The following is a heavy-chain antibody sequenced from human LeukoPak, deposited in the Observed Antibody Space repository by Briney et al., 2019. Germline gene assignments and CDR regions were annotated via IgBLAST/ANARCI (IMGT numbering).Heavy chain of an antibody. J-gene: IGHJ4*02. V-gene: IGHV3-49*04. CDR1: GFTFSSYS. CDR2: IRSKAYGGTT. Sequence: GGSLRLSCAASGFTFSSYSMNWVRQAPGKGLEWVGFIRSKAYGGTTEYAASVKGRFTISRDDSKSIAYLQMNSLKTEDTAVYYCTSGHYYGSGSYFRWGQGTLVTVSS. D-gene: IGHD3-10*01. CDR3: TSGHYYGSGSYFR.